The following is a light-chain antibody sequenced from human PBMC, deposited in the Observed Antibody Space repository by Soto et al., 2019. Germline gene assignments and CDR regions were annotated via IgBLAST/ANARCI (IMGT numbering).Light chain of an antibody. J-gene: IGKJ1*01. Sequence: EVVLTQSPGTLSLSPGEIATLSCRASQSVSSSYLAWYQQKPGQAPRLLIYGASSRATGIPDRFSGSGSGTDFTLTISRLEPEDFAVYYGQQYGSSPPTFGQGTKVDIK. CDR2: GAS. CDR3: QQYGSSPPT. V-gene: IGKV3-20*01. CDR1: QSVSSSY.